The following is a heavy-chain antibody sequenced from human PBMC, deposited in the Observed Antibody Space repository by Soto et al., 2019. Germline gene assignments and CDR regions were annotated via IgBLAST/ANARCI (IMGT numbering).Heavy chain of an antibody. CDR2: ISVHNGNT. D-gene: IGHD7-27*01. V-gene: IGHV1-18*01. CDR1: GYTFTSYG. J-gene: IGHJ4*02. Sequence: QVQLVQSGAEVKKPGASVKVSCKASGYTFTSYGISWVRQAPGQGLEWMGWISVHNGNTKYAQKLQGRVTMTTDTTTSTAYMEVRSLRSDDTAVYCCARDLTLGLGDYWGQGTLVTVSS. CDR3: ARDLTLGLGDY.